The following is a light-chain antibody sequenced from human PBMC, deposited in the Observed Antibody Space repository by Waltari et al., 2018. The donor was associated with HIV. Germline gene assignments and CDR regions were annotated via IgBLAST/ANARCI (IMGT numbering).Light chain of an antibody. CDR2: DAS. J-gene: IGKJ2*01. Sequence: EVVLTKSTVTMSLSPGERATLSCRASQVVGIYLAWYQHKSGQPPRLLIYDASNRAADIPARFSGSGSGTHFTLTISSLDPEDFAVYYCQQGRTFGQGTKLEI. CDR3: QQGRT. V-gene: IGKV3-11*01. CDR1: QVVGIY.